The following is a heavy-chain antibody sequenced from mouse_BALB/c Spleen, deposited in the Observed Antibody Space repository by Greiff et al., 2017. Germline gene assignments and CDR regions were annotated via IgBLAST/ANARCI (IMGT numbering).Heavy chain of an antibody. CDR2: INPGSGGT. J-gene: IGHJ4*01. CDR3: ARGDDGYYVDAMDY. V-gene: IGHV1-54*01. CDR1: GYAFTNYL. D-gene: IGHD2-3*01. Sequence: VQLQQSGAELVRPGTSVKVSCKASGYAFTNYLIEWVKQRPGQGLEWIGVINPGSGGTNYNEKFKGKATLTADKSSSTAYMQLSSLTSDDSAVYFCARGDDGYYVDAMDYWGQGTSVTVSS.